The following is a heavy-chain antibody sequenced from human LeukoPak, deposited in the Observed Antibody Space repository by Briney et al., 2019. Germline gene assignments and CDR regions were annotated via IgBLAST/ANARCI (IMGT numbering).Heavy chain of an antibody. J-gene: IGHJ6*03. CDR3: ARQISDYYYYYIDV. CDR1: GGSISSSNYY. D-gene: IGHD3-10*01. V-gene: IGHV4-39*01. CDR2: IYYSGTT. Sequence: SETLSLICSVPGGSISSSNYYWGWIRQPPGKGLEWIGTIYYSGTTYYNPSLESRVTISEDMSKNQFSLTLRSVTAADTAVYYCARQISDYYYYYIDVWGKGTTVTVSS.